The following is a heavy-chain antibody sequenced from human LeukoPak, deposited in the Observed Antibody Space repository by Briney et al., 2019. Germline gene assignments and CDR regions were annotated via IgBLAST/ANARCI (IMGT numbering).Heavy chain of an antibody. D-gene: IGHD6-19*01. CDR2: ISAYNGNT. CDR1: GYTFTSYG. Sequence: ASVKVSCKASGYTFTSYGISWVRQAPGQGLEWMGWISAYNGNTNYAQKLQGRVTMTPDTSTSTAYMELRSLRSDDTAVYYCARGHLDYSSGWTAGNWFDPWGQGTLVTVSS. J-gene: IGHJ5*02. CDR3: ARGHLDYSSGWTAGNWFDP. V-gene: IGHV1-18*04.